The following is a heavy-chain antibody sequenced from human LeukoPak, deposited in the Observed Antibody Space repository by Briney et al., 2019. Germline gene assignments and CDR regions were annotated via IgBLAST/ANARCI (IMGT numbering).Heavy chain of an antibody. V-gene: IGHV3-7*03. CDR1: EFKFDDYW. D-gene: IGHD3-10*01. Sequence: PGGSLRLSCAASEFKFDDYWMNWVRQAPGKGLEWVANIKEDGSEKYYVDSVKGRFTISRDNARNFLYLQMNSLRAEDTAVYYCARAGTSIRGIKVYWGQGTLVTVSS. CDR2: IKEDGSEK. CDR3: ARAGTSIRGIKVY. J-gene: IGHJ4*02.